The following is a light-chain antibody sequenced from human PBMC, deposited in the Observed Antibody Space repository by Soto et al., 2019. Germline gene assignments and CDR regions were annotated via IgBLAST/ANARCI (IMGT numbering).Light chain of an antibody. Sequence: EILMTQSPATLSVSPGERATVSCRASQSVSSNLAWYQQKPGQAPRLLIYGTSSRATGIPDRFSGSGSGTDFTLTINSLQSEDFAVYYCQHYANWPLTFGGGTKVDIK. V-gene: IGKV3D-15*01. CDR2: GTS. CDR3: QHYANWPLT. CDR1: QSVSSN. J-gene: IGKJ4*01.